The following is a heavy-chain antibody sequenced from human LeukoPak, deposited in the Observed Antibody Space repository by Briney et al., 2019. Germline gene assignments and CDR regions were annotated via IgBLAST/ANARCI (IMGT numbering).Heavy chain of an antibody. J-gene: IGHJ3*02. D-gene: IGHD3-22*01. Sequence: PSETLSLTCAVYGGSFSGYYWSWIRQPPGKGLEWIGEINHSGSTNYNPSLKSRVTISVDTSKNQFSLKLSSVTAADTAVYYCARRHYYDSGGSFDIWGQGTMVTVSS. CDR3: ARRHYYDSGGSFDI. CDR2: INHSGST. V-gene: IGHV4-34*01. CDR1: GGSFSGYY.